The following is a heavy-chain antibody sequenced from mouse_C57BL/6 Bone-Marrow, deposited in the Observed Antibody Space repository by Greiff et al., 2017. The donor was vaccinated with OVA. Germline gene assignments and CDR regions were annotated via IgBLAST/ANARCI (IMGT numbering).Heavy chain of an antibody. V-gene: IGHV1-31*01. CDR3: ARGRELRRALAWFAY. CDR1: GYSFTGYY. CDR2: IYPYNGVS. J-gene: IGHJ3*01. Sequence: VHVKQSGPELVKPGASVKISCKASGYSFTGYYMHWVKQSHGNILDWIGYIYPYNGVSSYNQKFKGKATLTVDKSSSTAYMELRSLTSEDSAVYYCARGRELRRALAWFAYWGQGTLVTVSA. D-gene: IGHD2-4*01.